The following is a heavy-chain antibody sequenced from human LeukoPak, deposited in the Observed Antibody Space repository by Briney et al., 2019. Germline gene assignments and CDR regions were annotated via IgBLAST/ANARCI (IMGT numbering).Heavy chain of an antibody. J-gene: IGHJ4*02. CDR3: ARCYGDLTILDY. D-gene: IGHD4-17*01. CDR1: GFTLSAHW. V-gene: IGHV3-7*05. CDR2: IKQDGSAK. Sequence: PGGSLRLFCAASGFTLSAHWMTWVRQAPGKGLEWVANIKQDGSAKYYVDSVKGRFAVSRDDAKNSLYLQMNSLRAEDTAVYYCARCYGDLTILDYWGQGTLVTVSS.